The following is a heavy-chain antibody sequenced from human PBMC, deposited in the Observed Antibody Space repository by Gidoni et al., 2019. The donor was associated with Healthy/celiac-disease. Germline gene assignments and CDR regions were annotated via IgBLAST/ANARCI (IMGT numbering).Heavy chain of an antibody. J-gene: IGHJ6*02. CDR1: GFTFSGSA. V-gene: IGHV3-73*01. Sequence: EVQLVESGGGLVQPGGSLTLSCADSGFTFSGSAMHWVRQASGKGRVLVCRIRSQANSSATAYAASVKGRFTISRDDSKNTAYLQMNSLKTEDTAVYYCTRQSVYCSGGSCSYYYYGMDVWGQGTTVTVSS. CDR2: IRSQANSSAT. CDR3: TRQSVYCSGGSCSYYYYGMDV. D-gene: IGHD2-15*01.